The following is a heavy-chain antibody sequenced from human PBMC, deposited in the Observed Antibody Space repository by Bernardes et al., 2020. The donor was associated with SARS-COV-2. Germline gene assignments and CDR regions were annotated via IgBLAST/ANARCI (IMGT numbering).Heavy chain of an antibody. CDR2: INPQIGGT. D-gene: IGHD3-10*01. Sequence: ASVKVSCLTCGYTFTHHLIHCLRPAPWQGLAWMGWINPQIGGTQFAQKFHGRVTMTRETSIRTTYMELNSLRSDDTAVYFCARVKTINMVRRILIVDAFDTWGDGTTVIVSS. CDR3: ARVKTINMVRRILIVDAFDT. CDR1: GYTFTHHL. J-gene: IGHJ3*02. V-gene: IGHV1-2*02.